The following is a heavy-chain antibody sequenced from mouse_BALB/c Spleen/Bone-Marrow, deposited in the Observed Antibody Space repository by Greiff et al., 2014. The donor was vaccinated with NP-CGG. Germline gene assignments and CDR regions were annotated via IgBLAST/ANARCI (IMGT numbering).Heavy chain of an antibody. V-gene: IGHV5-4*02. CDR3: ARGPHDDDIDY. J-gene: IGHJ4*01. CDR2: ISDGGSYT. Sequence: EVNLVESGGGLVKPGGSLKLSCAASGFTFSDYYMYWVRQTPEKRPEWVATISDGGSYTYYPDSVKGRFTISRDNAKNNLYLQLSSLKSEDTAMYYCARGPHDDDIDYWGQGTSVTVSS. D-gene: IGHD2-3*01. CDR1: GFTFSDYY.